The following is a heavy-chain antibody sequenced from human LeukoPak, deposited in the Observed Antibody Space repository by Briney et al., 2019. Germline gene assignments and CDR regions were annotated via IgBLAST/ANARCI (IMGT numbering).Heavy chain of an antibody. CDR3: AQPGTTVTSPIYC. CDR2: IYSGGST. Sequence: PGGSLRLSCAASGFTVSSNYMSWVRQAPGKGLEWVSVIYSGGSTYYADSVKGRFTISRDNSKNTLYLQMNSLRAEDTAVYYCAQPGTTVTSPIYCWGQGTLVTVSS. V-gene: IGHV3-53*01. D-gene: IGHD4-17*01. J-gene: IGHJ4*02. CDR1: GFTVSSNY.